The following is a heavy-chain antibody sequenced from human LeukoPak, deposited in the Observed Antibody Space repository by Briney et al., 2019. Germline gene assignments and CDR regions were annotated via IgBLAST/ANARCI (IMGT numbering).Heavy chain of an antibody. D-gene: IGHD6-6*01. J-gene: IGHJ6*03. CDR2: IIPIFGTA. CDR1: GGTFSSYA. V-gene: IGHV1-69*06. Sequence: ASVKVSCKASGGTFSSYAISWVRQAPGQGLEWMGGIIPIFGTANYAQKFQGRVTITADKSTSTAYMELSGLRSEDTAVYYCARVGLVAARRFSDYYYYYMDVWGKGTTVTVSS. CDR3: ARVGLVAARRFSDYYYYYMDV.